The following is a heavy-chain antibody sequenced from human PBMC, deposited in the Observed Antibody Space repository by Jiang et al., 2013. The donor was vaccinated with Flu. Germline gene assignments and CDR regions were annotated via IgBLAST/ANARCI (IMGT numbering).Heavy chain of an antibody. J-gene: IGHJ4*02. CDR2: IIPFLDMT. CDR1: GRTFSSFA. Sequence: CGAEVKKPGSSVKVSCKASGRTFSSFAISWLRQAPGQGLEWMGGIIPFLDMTTYAQKFQGRVTITADKSTSTAYMELSSLRSDDTAIYYCAGPGYCTNDVCLYFFDYWGQGTLVTVSS. D-gene: IGHD2-8*01. V-gene: IGHV1-69*04. CDR3: AGPGYCTNDVCLYFFDY.